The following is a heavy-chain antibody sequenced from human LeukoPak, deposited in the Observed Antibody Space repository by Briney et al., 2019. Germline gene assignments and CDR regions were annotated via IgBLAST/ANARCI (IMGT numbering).Heavy chain of an antibody. D-gene: IGHD3-22*01. Sequence: ASVKVSCRASGYTFTSYGISWVRQAPGQGLEWMGWISAYNGNTNYAQKLQGRVTMTTDTSTSTAYMELRSLRSDDTAAYYCARDATYYYDSPGRTGLDPWGQGTLVTVSS. CDR2: ISAYNGNT. J-gene: IGHJ5*02. CDR1: GYTFTSYG. CDR3: ARDATYYYDSPGRTGLDP. V-gene: IGHV1-18*01.